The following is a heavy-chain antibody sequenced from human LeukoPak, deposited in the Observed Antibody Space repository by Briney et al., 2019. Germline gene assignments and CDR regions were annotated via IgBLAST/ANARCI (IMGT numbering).Heavy chain of an antibody. D-gene: IGHD4-17*01. CDR1: DFTFSSYE. V-gene: IGHV3-48*03. CDR3: AREVYGDNYFDY. Sequence: GGSLRLSCTASDFTFSSYEMNWVRQAPGKGLEWVAYISSSGSTIHYADSVKGRFTISRDNAERSLYLQMNSLRAEDTAVYYCAREVYGDNYFDYWGQGTLVTVAS. J-gene: IGHJ4*02. CDR2: ISSSGSTI.